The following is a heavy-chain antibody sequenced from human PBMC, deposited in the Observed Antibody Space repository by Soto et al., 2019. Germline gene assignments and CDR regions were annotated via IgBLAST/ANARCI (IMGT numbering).Heavy chain of an antibody. D-gene: IGHD6-19*01. CDR3: ARETAVAVADY. V-gene: IGHV4-34*01. J-gene: IGHJ4*02. CDR2: INHSGST. Sequence: SETLSLTCAVYGGSFSGYYWSWIRQPPGKGLEWIGEINHSGSTNYNPSLKSRVTISVDTSKNQFSLKLSSVTAADTAVYYCARETAVAVADYWGQGTLVTVSS. CDR1: GGSFSGYY.